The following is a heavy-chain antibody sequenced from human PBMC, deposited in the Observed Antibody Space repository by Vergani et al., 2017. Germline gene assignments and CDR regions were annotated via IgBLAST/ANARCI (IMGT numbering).Heavy chain of an antibody. CDR3: AKGGDSSSSGDLDY. J-gene: IGHJ4*02. CDR1: GFTFDDYT. D-gene: IGHD6-6*01. Sequence: EVQLVESGGVVVQPGGSLRLSCAASGFTFDDYTMHWVRQAPGKGLEWVSLISWDGGSTYYADSVKGRFTISRDNSKNSLYLQMNSLRTEDTALYYGAKGGDSSSSGDLDYWGQGTLVTVSS. V-gene: IGHV3-43*01. CDR2: ISWDGGST.